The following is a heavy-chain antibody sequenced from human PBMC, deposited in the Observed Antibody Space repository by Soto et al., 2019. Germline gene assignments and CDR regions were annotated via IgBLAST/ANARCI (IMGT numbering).Heavy chain of an antibody. D-gene: IGHD1-26*01. CDR3: ARVRWELRRHDAFDI. V-gene: IGHV3-21*01. CDR2: ISSSSSYI. Sequence: EVQLVESGGGLVKPGGSLRLSCAASGFTFSSYSMNWVRQAPGKGLEWVSSISSSSSYIYYADSVKGRFTISRDNAKNSLYLQMNSLRAEDTAVYYCARVRWELRRHDAFDIWGQGTMVTVSS. J-gene: IGHJ3*02. CDR1: GFTFSSYS.